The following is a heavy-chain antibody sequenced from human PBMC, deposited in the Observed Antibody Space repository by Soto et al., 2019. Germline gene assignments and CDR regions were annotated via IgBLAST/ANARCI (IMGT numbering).Heavy chain of an antibody. CDR1: GGSFSGYY. J-gene: IGHJ4*02. Sequence: SETLSLTCAVYGGSFSGYYWSWIRQPPGKGLEWIGEINHSGSTNYNPSLKSRVTISVDTSKNQFSLKLSSVTAADTAVYYCARGDWNGYYDSSGPKPYFDYWGQGTLVTVSS. CDR3: ARGDWNGYYDSSGPKPYFDY. CDR2: INHSGST. D-gene: IGHD3-22*01. V-gene: IGHV4-34*01.